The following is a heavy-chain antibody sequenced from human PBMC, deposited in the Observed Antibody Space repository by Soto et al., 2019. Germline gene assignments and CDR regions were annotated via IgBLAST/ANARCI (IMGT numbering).Heavy chain of an antibody. D-gene: IGHD6-19*01. CDR1: GFTFSDYA. J-gene: IGHJ4*02. CDR3: AKGGRQWLVTSDFNY. CDR2: VSHDGRNT. V-gene: IGHV3-30*18. Sequence: VQLVESGGGVVQPGRSLRLSCAASGFTFSDYAMHWVRQAPGKGLEWVAVVSHDGRNTHYADSVKGRFTISRDSSKNTVSLEMTSPGAEDTAVYYGAKGGRQWLVTSDFNYWGQGALVTVSS.